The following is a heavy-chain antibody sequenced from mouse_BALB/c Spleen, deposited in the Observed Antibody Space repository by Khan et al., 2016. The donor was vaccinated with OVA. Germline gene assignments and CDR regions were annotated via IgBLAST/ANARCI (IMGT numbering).Heavy chain of an antibody. CDR2: INTYTGEP. Sequence: QIQLVQSGPELKQPGETVKISCKASGYIFTNYGMTWVKQAPGKGLKWMGWINTYTGEPKYADDFKGRLPFSFETSANSAYLQFNTLKNEDTATYFCARTLYGSGYDYAMDYWCQGTSVTVSS. D-gene: IGHD1-1*01. V-gene: IGHV9-3-1*01. CDR1: GYIFTNYG. J-gene: IGHJ4*01. CDR3: ARTLYGSGYDYAMDY.